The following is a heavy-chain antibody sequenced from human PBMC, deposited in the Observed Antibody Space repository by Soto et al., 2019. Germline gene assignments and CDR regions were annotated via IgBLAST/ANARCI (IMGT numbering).Heavy chain of an antibody. CDR2: IWYDGSNK. CDR3: ARDKGSFLLYYYYYMDV. D-gene: IGHD6-19*01. J-gene: IGHJ6*03. V-gene: IGHV3-33*01. CDR1: GFTFSSYG. Sequence: QVQLVESGGGVVQPGRSLRLSCAASGFTFSSYGMHWVRQAPGKGLAWVAVIWYDGSNKYYADSVKGRFTISRDNSKNTLYLQMNSLRAEDTAVYYCARDKGSFLLYYYYYMDVWGKGTTVTVSS.